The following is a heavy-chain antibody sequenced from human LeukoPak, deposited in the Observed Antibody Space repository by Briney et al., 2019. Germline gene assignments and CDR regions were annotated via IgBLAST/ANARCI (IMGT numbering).Heavy chain of an antibody. CDR2: INPSAGST. V-gene: IGHV1-46*01. CDR3: ARVKQLAVDY. D-gene: IGHD6-6*01. Sequence: ASVKVSCKASGYTFTSYYVHWVRQAPGQGLEWMGMINPSAGSTSYAQKFQGRVTMTRDTSTSTVYMELSSLRSEDTAVYYCARVKQLAVDYWGQGTLVTVSS. CDR1: GYTFTSYY. J-gene: IGHJ4*02.